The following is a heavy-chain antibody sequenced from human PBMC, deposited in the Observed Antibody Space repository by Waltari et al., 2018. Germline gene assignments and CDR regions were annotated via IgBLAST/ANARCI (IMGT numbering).Heavy chain of an antibody. J-gene: IGHJ3*02. V-gene: IGHV4-39*01. CDR1: GGSISSSSYY. Sequence: QLQLQESGPGLVKPSETLSLTCTVSGGSISSSSYYWGWIRQPPGKGLEWIGSIYYSGSTYYNPSLKSRVTISVDTSKNQFSLKLSSVTAADTAVYYCARYCSGGSCYFYAFDIWGQGTMVTVSS. CDR3: ARYCSGGSCYFYAFDI. CDR2: IYYSGST. D-gene: IGHD2-15*01.